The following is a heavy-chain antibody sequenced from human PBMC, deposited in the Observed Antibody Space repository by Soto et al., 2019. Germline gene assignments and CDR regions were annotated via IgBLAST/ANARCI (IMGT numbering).Heavy chain of an antibody. CDR1: GLTFMNAL. CDR3: TTAYYYASGNKNY. D-gene: IGHD3-10*01. V-gene: IGHV3-15*01. CDR2: IKSKSDGGTT. J-gene: IGHJ4*02. Sequence: PGESLKISCAASGLTFMNALMIWVRQAPGKGLEWVGRIKSKSDGGTTDYAAPVKGRFTISRDDSKNTLYLQMNTLETEDTAFYYCTTAYYYASGNKNYWGQGTLVTVSS.